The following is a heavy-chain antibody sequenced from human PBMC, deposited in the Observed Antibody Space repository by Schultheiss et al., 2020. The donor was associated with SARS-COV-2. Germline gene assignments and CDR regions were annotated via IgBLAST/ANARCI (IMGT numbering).Heavy chain of an antibody. J-gene: IGHJ4*02. CDR3: ATGYSGGYYGGHFDY. V-gene: IGHV1-24*01. CDR1: GYTLTELS. D-gene: IGHD1-26*01. Sequence: ASVKVSCKVSGYTLTELSMHWVRQAPGKGLEWMGGFDPEDGETIYAQKFQGRVTMTEDTSTDTAYMELRSLRSDDTAVYYCATGYSGGYYGGHFDYWGQGTLVTVSS. CDR2: FDPEDGET.